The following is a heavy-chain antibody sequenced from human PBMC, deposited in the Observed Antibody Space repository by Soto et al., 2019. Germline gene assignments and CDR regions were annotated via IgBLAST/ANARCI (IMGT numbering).Heavy chain of an antibody. J-gene: IGHJ1*01. CDR3: ARSNSGYYPYFRH. Sequence: VKVSCKASGGTFSSYAISWVRQAPGQGLEWMGGIIPIFGTANYAQKFQGRVTITADESTSTAYMELSSLRSEDTAVYYCARSNSGYYPYFRHWGQGTLVTVSS. V-gene: IGHV1-69*01. CDR1: GGTFSSYA. D-gene: IGHD3-22*01. CDR2: IIPIFGTA.